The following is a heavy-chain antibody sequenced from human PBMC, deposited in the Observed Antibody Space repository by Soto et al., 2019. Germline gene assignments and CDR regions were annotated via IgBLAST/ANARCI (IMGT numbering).Heavy chain of an antibody. CDR2: INAGNGNT. V-gene: IGHV1-3*01. CDR1: GFTFTTYA. CDR3: ATGGTLLRFLEWSIDY. Sequence: GASVKVSCKASGFTFTTYALHWVRQAPGQRLEWMGWINAGNGNTKYSQKFQGRVTITRDTSASTAYMELSSLRSEDTAVYYCATGGTLLRFLEWSIDYWGQGTLVTVSS. D-gene: IGHD3-3*01. J-gene: IGHJ4*02.